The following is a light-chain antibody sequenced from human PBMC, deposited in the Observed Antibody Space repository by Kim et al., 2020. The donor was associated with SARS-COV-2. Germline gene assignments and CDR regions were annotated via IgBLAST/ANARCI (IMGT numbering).Light chain of an antibody. V-gene: IGLV3-19*01. J-gene: IGLJ2*01. CDR2: GKN. Sequence: SSELTQDPAVSVALGQTVRITCQGDSLRSYYATWYRQKPGQAPIVVIYGKNNRPSGIPDRFSGSSSGDTASLTITGTQAGDEDDYYCNYRGRNDNVGIGG. CDR3: NYRGRNDNVG. CDR1: SLRSYY.